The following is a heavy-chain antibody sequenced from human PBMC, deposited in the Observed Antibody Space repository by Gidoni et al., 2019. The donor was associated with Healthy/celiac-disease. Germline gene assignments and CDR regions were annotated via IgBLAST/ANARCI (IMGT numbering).Heavy chain of an antibody. CDR2: IYSGGST. CDR1: GFTVSSNY. Sequence: EVQLVESGGGLIQPGGSLRLSCAASGFTVSSNYMSWVRQAPGKGLEWVSVIYSGGSTYYADSVKGRFTISRDNSKNTLYLQMNSLRAEDTAVYYCARNYGGNSLLWWFDPWGQGTLVTVSS. V-gene: IGHV3-53*01. J-gene: IGHJ5*02. D-gene: IGHD4-17*01. CDR3: ARNYGGNSLLWWFDP.